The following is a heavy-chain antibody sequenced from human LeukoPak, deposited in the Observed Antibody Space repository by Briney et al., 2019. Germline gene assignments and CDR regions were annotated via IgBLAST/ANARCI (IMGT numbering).Heavy chain of an antibody. D-gene: IGHD3-10*01. J-gene: IGHJ4*02. Sequence: HPGGSLRLSCATSGFTFNIYWMQWVRQVPGKGLEWVSVIYSGGSTYYADSVKGRFTISRHNSKNTLYLQMNSLRAEDTAVYYCASFGEAASFDYWGQGTLVTVSS. CDR2: IYSGGST. V-gene: IGHV3-53*04. CDR3: ASFGEAASFDY. CDR1: GFTFNIYW.